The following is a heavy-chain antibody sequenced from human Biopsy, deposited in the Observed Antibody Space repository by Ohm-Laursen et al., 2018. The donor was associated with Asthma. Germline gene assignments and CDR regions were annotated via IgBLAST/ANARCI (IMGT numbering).Heavy chain of an antibody. J-gene: IGHJ4*02. V-gene: IGHV1-69*13. Sequence: SVKVSCKASGGTFSTFTITWVRQAPGQGLEWMGGIIPIFGTPSYAQNFQSRLTITADDSTSTVYMELSSLRSEDTAMYYCARSYCGGDCFSPFDYWGQGTLVTVSS. CDR1: GGTFSTFT. CDR3: ARSYCGGDCFSPFDY. CDR2: IIPIFGTP. D-gene: IGHD2-21*01.